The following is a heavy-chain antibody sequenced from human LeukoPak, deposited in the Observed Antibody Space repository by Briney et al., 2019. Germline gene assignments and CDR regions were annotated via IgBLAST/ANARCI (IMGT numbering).Heavy chain of an antibody. Sequence: GGSLRLSCAASGFTFDTYAMSWVRQAPGKGLEWVSAISGSGGSTYYADSVKGRFTISRDNSKNTLYLQMDSLRPEDTAVYYCAKERKLLPFDCWGQGTPVTVSS. CDR3: AKERKLLPFDC. CDR2: ISGSGGST. V-gene: IGHV3-23*01. CDR1: GFTFDTYA. J-gene: IGHJ4*02. D-gene: IGHD4-23*01.